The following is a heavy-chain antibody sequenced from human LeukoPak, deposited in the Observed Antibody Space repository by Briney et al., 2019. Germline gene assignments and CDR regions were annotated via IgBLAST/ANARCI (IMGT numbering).Heavy chain of an antibody. D-gene: IGHD6-19*01. J-gene: IGHJ6*04. CDR3: AREFEVAGLAMDV. Sequence: GGSLRLSCAASGLTVSSNYMSWVRHAPGKGLEWVSVIYSGGSTYYAESVKGRFTISRDNSKNTLYLQMNSLRAEDTAVYYCAREFEVAGLAMDVWGKGTTVTVSS. V-gene: IGHV3-53*01. CDR2: IYSGGST. CDR1: GLTVSSNY.